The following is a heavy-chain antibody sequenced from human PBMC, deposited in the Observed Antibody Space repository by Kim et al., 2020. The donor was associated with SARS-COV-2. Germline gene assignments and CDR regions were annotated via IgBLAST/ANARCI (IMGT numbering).Heavy chain of an antibody. CDR1: GVKVSDAW. J-gene: IGHJ4*02. CDR2: INRDGSGQ. V-gene: IGHV3-7*01. CDR3: TTKNY. Sequence: AEGVKVSDAWRSGGGKEEGKGLEWVGNINRDGSGQNYVGSLRGRCTISRDQTRNSLYLQMESLRAEDTAVYYCTTKNYWGQGTLVTVSS.